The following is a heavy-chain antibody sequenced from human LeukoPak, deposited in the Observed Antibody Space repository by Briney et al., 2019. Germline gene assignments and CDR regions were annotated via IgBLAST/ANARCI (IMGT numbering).Heavy chain of an antibody. CDR3: ARGRELVVDAFDI. Sequence: ASVKVSCKASGFTFTGYYMHWVRQAPGQGLEWMGWINPNSGDTNYAQKFQGRVTMTRDTSISTAYMELSSLRSDDTAVYYCARGRELVVDAFDIWGQGTMVTVSS. J-gene: IGHJ3*02. D-gene: IGHD1-26*01. V-gene: IGHV1-2*02. CDR1: GFTFTGYY. CDR2: INPNSGDT.